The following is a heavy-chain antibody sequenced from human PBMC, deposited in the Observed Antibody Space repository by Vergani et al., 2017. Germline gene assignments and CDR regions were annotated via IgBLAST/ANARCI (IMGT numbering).Heavy chain of an antibody. CDR1: VGSITSGSFY. J-gene: IGHJ5*02. V-gene: IGHV4-61*02. D-gene: IGHD3-10*01. CDR3: ARDSWTSELRGVYWFDT. Sequence: QVQLHESGPGLVKPSQTLSLTCTVSVGSITSGSFYWSCIRQPAGKGLEWIGRIHSSGTTNYNPSLKSRVTLSVDTSKNQLSLRMTSVTAADTAVYYCARDSWTSELRGVYWFDTWGQGTLVSVSS. CDR2: IHSSGTT.